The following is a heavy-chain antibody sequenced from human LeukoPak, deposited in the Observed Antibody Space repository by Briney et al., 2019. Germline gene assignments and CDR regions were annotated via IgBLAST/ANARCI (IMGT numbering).Heavy chain of an antibody. CDR2: ISGSGRTT. Sequence: GGSLRLSCAASGFSFSSYEMNWVRQAPGKGLEWVSAISGSGRTTYYADSVKGRFTISRDNSKNTLYLQMNSLRAEDTALYYCAKGHGYLDYWGQGTLVAVSS. CDR3: AKGHGYLDY. CDR1: GFSFSSYE. D-gene: IGHD5-24*01. J-gene: IGHJ4*02. V-gene: IGHV3-23*01.